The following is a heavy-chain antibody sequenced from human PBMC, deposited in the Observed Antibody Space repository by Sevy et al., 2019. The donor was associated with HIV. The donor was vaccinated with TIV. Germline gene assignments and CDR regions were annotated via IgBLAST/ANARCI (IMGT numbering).Heavy chain of an antibody. CDR2: MNPNTGNT. CDR3: MRGRALNYYDTSVSMEYNWFDP. V-gene: IGHV1-8*02. D-gene: IGHD3-22*01. CDR1: GYTFTSYD. J-gene: IGHJ5*02. Sequence: ASVKVSCKASGYTFTSYDINWVRQATGQGLEWMGWMNPNTGNTGYAQKFQGRVTMTRDTSTSTAYMELRSLRADDTANYYCMRGRALNYYDTSVSMEYNWFDPWGQGTLVTVSS.